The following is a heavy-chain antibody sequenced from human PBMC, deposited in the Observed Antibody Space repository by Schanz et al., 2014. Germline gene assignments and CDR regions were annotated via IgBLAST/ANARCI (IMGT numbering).Heavy chain of an antibody. CDR2: IKSKVDGGTT. CDR3: TTVLTAVLYEARRL. V-gene: IGHV3-15*01. CDR1: GFTFSTTW. J-gene: IGHJ3*01. Sequence: EVQLVESVGGLIQPGGSLRLSCLASGFTFSTTWMNWVRQAPGKRLEWFGRIKSKVDGGTTDNAAPVQGRFTISRDDSNTTLHLQMNSLITEDTAVYYATTVLTAVLYEARRLWGRGTMVTVSS. D-gene: IGHD2-2*01.